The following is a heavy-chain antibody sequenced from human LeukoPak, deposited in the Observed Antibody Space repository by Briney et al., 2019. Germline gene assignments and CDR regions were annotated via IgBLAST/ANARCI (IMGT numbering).Heavy chain of an antibody. CDR2: TYYRSTWYN. Sequence: SQTLSLTCAISGDSFSSNSVTWNWIRQSPSRGLEWLGRTYYRSTWYNDYAVSVRGRITVNPDTSKNQFSLHLNSVTPEDTAVYYCARRLTQYDCFDPWGQGTLVIVSS. CDR1: GDSFSSNSVT. J-gene: IGHJ5*02. CDR3: ARRLTQYDCFDP. D-gene: IGHD2-2*01. V-gene: IGHV6-1*01.